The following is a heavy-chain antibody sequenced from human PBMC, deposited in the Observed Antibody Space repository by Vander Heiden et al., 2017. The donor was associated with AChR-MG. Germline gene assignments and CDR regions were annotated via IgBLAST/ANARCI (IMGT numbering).Heavy chain of an antibody. CDR2: ISYDGSKK. J-gene: IGHJ4*02. V-gene: IGHV3-30*03. CDR3: ATGWTVPTDY. CDR1: GFTFSSYG. D-gene: IGHD4-17*01. Sequence: QVQLVESGGGVVQPGRSLRLSCAASGFTFSSYGMHWVRQAPGKGLEWVAVISYDGSKKYDADSVKGRFTISRDNSKNTLYLQMNSLRAEDTAVYYCATGWTVPTDYWGQGTLVTVSS.